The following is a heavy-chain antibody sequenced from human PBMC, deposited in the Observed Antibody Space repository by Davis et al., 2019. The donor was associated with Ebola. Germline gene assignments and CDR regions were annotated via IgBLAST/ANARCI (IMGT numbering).Heavy chain of an antibody. Sequence: GESLKISCAASGFTFSSYAMTWVRQAPGKGLEWVSAISGSGGSTYYADSVKGRFIISRDNSKNTLYLQMSSLRIEDTAVYYCVKGSITMTVVVYFDLWGQGTLVTVSS. J-gene: IGHJ4*02. CDR1: GFTFSSYA. V-gene: IGHV3-23*01. CDR2: ISGSGGST. CDR3: VKGSITMTVVVYFDL. D-gene: IGHD3-22*01.